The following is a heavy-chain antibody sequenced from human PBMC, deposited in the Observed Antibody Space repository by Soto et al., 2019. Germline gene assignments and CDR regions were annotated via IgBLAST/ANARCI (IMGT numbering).Heavy chain of an antibody. CDR1: GEFFSVFI. V-gene: IGHV4-34*01. Sequence: SETLFLSCAVYGEFFSVFIWPWLLQTPGKGLQWIGQINHSGSTIYNPSLKSRVTISVDRSMRQLSLKATCVSAADTAVYYCARVRVDSSNSGQKPFGYCGQGTLGTVSS. CDR2: INHSGST. CDR3: ARVRVDSSNSGQKPFGY. D-gene: IGHD6-13*01. J-gene: IGHJ4*02.